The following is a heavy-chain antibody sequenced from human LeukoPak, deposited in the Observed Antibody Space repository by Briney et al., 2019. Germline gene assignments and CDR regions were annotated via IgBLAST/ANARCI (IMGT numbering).Heavy chain of an antibody. V-gene: IGHV1-18*01. CDR2: IGAYNGNT. Sequence: ASVKVSCKASGYTFTSYGISWVRQAPGQGLEWMGWIGAYNGNTNYAQKLQGRVTMTTDTSTSTAYMELRSLRSDDTAVYYCAREVDSSKGYYYGMDVWGQGTTVTVSS. CDR3: AREVDSSKGYYYGMDV. CDR1: GYTFTSYG. D-gene: IGHD6-13*01. J-gene: IGHJ6*02.